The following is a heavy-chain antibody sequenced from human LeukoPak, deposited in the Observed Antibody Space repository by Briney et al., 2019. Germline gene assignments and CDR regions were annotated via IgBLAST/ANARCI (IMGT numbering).Heavy chain of an antibody. D-gene: IGHD3-10*01. Sequence: ASVKVSCTPSGGTFTTSAISWVRQAPGQGLEWMSGIVPIFATANYAQKFQGRVTITADESTSTAYMDRSSLGSEDTALYYCATNLWSRGGDYWYFDLWGRGTLGTVSS. CDR1: GGTFTTSA. V-gene: IGHV1-69*13. CDR2: IVPIFATA. J-gene: IGHJ2*01. CDR3: ATNLWSRGGDYWYFDL.